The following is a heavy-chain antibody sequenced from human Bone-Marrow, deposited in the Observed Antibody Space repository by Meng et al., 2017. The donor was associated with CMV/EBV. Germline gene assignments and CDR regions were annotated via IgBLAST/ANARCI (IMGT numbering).Heavy chain of an antibody. CDR1: GYSFTSYW. J-gene: IGHJ5*02. D-gene: IGHD1-1*01. CDR2: IYPGDSDT. V-gene: IGHV5-51*01. Sequence: KVSCKGSGYSFTSYWIGWVRQMPGKGLEWMGIIYPGDSDTRYSPSFQGQVTISADRSISTAYLQWSSLKASDTAMYYCARQFETGGGDGWFDPWGQGTLVTVSS. CDR3: ARQFETGGGDGWFDP.